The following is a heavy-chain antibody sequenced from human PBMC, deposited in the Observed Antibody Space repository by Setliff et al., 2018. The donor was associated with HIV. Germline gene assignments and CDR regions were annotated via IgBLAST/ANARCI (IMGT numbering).Heavy chain of an antibody. Sequence: TGESLKISCQGSGHSFTSYWIGWVRQMPGKGLEWMGIIYPGDSDTRYSPSFQGQVTISADKSLSTAYLQWTSLKASDTAMFYCARPRVADYFDSTGYYLPYAFDIWGQGTMVTV. D-gene: IGHD3-22*01. J-gene: IGHJ3*02. CDR2: IYPGDSDT. V-gene: IGHV5-51*01. CDR1: GHSFTSYW. CDR3: ARPRVADYFDSTGYYLPYAFDI.